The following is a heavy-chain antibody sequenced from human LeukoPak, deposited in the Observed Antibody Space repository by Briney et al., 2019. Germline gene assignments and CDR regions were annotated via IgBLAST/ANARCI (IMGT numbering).Heavy chain of an antibody. CDR2: VYHTGTS. Sequence: PSETLSLTCTVSGDSITGYYWTWVRQPPGKGLEWIGYVYHTGTSNYNPSVRSRITMSVDTSKNHYSMKLTSVTAADTAVYFCARALDTWSALDYWGLGTLVTVSS. CDR3: ARALDTWSALDY. V-gene: IGHV4-59*01. CDR1: GDSITGYY. J-gene: IGHJ4*02. D-gene: IGHD5-18*01.